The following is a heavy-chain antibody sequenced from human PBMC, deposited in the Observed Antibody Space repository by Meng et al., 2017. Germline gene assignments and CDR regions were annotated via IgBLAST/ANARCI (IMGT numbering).Heavy chain of an antibody. CDR1: GFTFSSYA. Sequence: GESLKISCPASGFTFSSYAMHRVRQAPGKGLEWVAVISYDGSNKYYADSVKGRFTISRDNSKNTLYLQMNSLRAEDTAVYYCARDSEKTYYYGSGSYSFFDDWGQGTPVTVSS. CDR3: ARDSEKTYYYGSGSYSFFDD. CDR2: ISYDGSNK. D-gene: IGHD3-10*01. J-gene: IGHJ4*02. V-gene: IGHV3-30*01.